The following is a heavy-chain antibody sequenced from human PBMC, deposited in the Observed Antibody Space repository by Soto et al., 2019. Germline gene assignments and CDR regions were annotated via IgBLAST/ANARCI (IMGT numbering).Heavy chain of an antibody. D-gene: IGHD2-2*01. CDR3: ARRVYQGQYDWFDP. J-gene: IGHJ5*02. CDR1: GFIFSNYW. V-gene: IGHV3-7*03. Sequence: EVQLVESGGGLVQAGGSLRLSCGASGFIFSNYWMTWVRQAPGKGLEWVANIKQAGSETYHVDSVKGRFSISRDNAKNSLYLQMNSLRDAATAAYYWARRVYQGQYDWFDPWGKGTLVTVSS. CDR2: IKQAGSET.